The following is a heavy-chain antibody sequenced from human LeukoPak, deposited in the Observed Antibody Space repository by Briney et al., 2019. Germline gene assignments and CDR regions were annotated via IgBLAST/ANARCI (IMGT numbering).Heavy chain of an antibody. CDR1: GYTFTGNH. J-gene: IGHJ3*01. CDR3: ARGAGPKAFDV. CDR2: INPNNGGT. Sequence: EASVKVSCKASGYTFTGNHLHWVRQAPGQGLEGMGWINPNNGGTSFAQSFQGRVTLTRDTSISTAYMELSTLRSDDTAVYYCARGAGPKAFDVWGQGTMVTVST. V-gene: IGHV1-2*02.